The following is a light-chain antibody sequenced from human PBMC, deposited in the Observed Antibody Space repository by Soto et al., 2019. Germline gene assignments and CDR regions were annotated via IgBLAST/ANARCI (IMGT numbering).Light chain of an antibody. V-gene: IGKV3-20*01. J-gene: IGKJ2*01. Sequence: EIVLTQSPGTLSLSPGERATLSCRASQSVSSAYLAWYQQIPGQAPRLLIYGATSRATGIPDRFSGSRSGTDFTLTSSGLEPEDFAVYYCQQSGSSFYTFGQGTKLEIK. CDR3: QQSGSSFYT. CDR2: GAT. CDR1: QSVSSAY.